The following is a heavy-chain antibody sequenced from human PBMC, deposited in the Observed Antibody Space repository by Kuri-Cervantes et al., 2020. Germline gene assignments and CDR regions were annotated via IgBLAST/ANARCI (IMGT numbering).Heavy chain of an antibody. D-gene: IGHD3-16*02. CDR3: ARDYVWGSYRLIDY. J-gene: IGHJ4*02. CDR2: IYYSGST. Sequence: SETLSLTCAVYGGSFSGYYWSWIRQPPGKGLEWIGYIYYSGSTNYNPSLKSRVTISVDTSKNQFSLKLSSVTAADTAVYYCARDYVWGSYRLIDYWGQGTLVTVSS. CDR1: GGSFSGYY. V-gene: IGHV4-59*01.